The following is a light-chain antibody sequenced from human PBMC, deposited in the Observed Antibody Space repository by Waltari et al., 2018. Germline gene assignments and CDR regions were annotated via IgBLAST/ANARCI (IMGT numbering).Light chain of an antibody. CDR1: SSDVGGYNY. CDR3: CSFTSRSTWV. V-gene: IGLV2-14*01. Sequence: QSALTQPASVSGSPGPSITISCTGTSSDVGGYNYVSWYQQHPGKVPTLLIFDVSNRPSGVSNRFSGSKSGNTASLTISGLQAEDESDYYCCSFTSRSTWVFGGGTKLTVL. CDR2: DVS. J-gene: IGLJ3*02.